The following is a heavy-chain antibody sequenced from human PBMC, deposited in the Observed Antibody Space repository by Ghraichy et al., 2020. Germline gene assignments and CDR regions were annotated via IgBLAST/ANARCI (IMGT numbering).Heavy chain of an antibody. Sequence: GGSLRLSCAGSEFTFSSYSMNWVRQAPGKGLEWVSYITSSSRFKSYADSVKGRFTISRDNGQNSLYLQMKSLRDEDTAVYYCARGPTVVRYGYCDGMDVWGQGTTGTVSS. J-gene: IGHJ6*02. CDR3: ARGPTVVRYGYCDGMDV. CDR1: EFTFSSYS. D-gene: IGHD4-23*01. V-gene: IGHV3-21*01. CDR2: ITSSSRFK.